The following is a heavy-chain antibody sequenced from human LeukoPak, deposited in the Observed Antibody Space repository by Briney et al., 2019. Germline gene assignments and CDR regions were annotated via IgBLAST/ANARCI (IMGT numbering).Heavy chain of an antibody. V-gene: IGHV3-21*01. CDR2: ISSSSSYR. CDR3: ARDLDC. J-gene: IGHJ4*02. Sequence: GGSLRLSCAASGFTFSSYSMNWVRQAPGKGLEWVSSISSSSSYRYYADSVKGRFTISRDNAKNSLYLQMNSLRAEDTAVYYCARDLDCWGQGTLVTVSS. CDR1: GFTFSSYS.